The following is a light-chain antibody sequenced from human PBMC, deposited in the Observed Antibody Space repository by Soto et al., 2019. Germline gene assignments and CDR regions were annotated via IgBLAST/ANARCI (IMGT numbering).Light chain of an antibody. CDR1: QSVSST. CDR3: QQYNDWPHT. CDR2: GAS. V-gene: IGKV3-15*01. J-gene: IGKJ1*01. Sequence: EIVMTQSPATLSVSPGERAALSCRASQSVSSTLAWYQQKPGQAPRLLIYGASTRATGIPARFSGSVSGTEFPLTIRSLQSEDFAVYYCQQYNDWPHTFGQGTKVEIK.